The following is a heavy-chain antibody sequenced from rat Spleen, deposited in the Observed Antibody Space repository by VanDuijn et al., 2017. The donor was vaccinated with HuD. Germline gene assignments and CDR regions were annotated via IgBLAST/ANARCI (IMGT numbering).Heavy chain of an antibody. CDR3: TRLGTEAIGNWFSY. CDR1: GFTFSNYG. V-gene: IGHV5-29*01. CDR2: IKYDGSNT. D-gene: IGHD1-11*01. J-gene: IGHJ3*01. Sequence: VQLVESGGGLVQPGRSLKLSCAASGFTFSNYGMAWVRQAPTKGLEWVATIKYDGSNTYHRDSVKGRFTISRDNAKSTLYLQMDSLRSEDTATYYCTRLGTEAIGNWFSYWGQGTLVTVSS.